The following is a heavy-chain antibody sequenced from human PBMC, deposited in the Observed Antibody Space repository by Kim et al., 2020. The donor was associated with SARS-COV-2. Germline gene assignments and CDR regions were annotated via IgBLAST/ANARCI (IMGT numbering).Heavy chain of an antibody. Sequence: SNGITSYIDSVKGRFTITRDNSKNTMYLQMNNLRAEGTALYFCARGVTYWGQGTLVTVSP. J-gene: IGHJ4*02. D-gene: IGHD2-21*02. CDR3: ARGVTY. CDR2: SNGIT. V-gene: IGHV3-23*01.